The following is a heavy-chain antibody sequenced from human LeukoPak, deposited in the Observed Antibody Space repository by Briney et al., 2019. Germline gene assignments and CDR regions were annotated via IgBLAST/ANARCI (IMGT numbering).Heavy chain of an antibody. CDR3: ARCEGSYYYGSGSYSGPNFDY. CDR2: IYPSDSDT. Sequence: GESLKISCQGSEYSFATYWIAWLRQMPGKGLEWMGIIYPSDSDTRYSPSFQGQVTISADKSISTAYLQWSSLKASDTAMYYCARCEGSYYYGSGSYSGPNFDYWGQGTLVTVSS. CDR1: EYSFATYW. D-gene: IGHD3-10*01. J-gene: IGHJ4*02. V-gene: IGHV5-51*01.